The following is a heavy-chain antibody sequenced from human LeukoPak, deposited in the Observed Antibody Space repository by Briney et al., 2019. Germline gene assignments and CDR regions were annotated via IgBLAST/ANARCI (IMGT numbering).Heavy chain of an antibody. CDR1: GFTFSSYG. CDR3: ARDSGYPGYCSGGSCFDAFDI. Sequence: PGGSLRLSCAASGFTFSSYGMHWVRQAPGKGLEWVAVIWYDGSNKYYADSVKGRFTISRDNSKNTLYLQMNSLRAEDTAVYYCARDSGYPGYCSGGSCFDAFDIWGQGTMVTVSS. V-gene: IGHV3-33*01. D-gene: IGHD2-15*01. CDR2: IWYDGSNK. J-gene: IGHJ3*02.